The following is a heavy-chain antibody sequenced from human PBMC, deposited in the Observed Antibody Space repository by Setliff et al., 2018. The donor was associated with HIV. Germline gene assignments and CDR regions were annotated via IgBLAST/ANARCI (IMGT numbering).Heavy chain of an antibody. V-gene: IGHV4-39*07. CDR2: IYYSETT. D-gene: IGHD3-3*01. J-gene: IGHJ5*01. CDR3: ARGNYYNLWADPFDF. CDR1: GTSLSSSDFY. Sequence: SETLSLTCSVSGTSLSSSDFYWGWIRQPPGEGLEWIGNIYYSETTYYNSSLKSRVTISVDTSKNQFSLKLSSVTAADTAVYYCARGNYYNLWADPFDFWGQGTLVTV.